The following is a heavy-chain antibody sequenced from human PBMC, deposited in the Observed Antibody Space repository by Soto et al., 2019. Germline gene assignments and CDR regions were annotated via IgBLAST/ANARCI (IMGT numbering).Heavy chain of an antibody. CDR3: AREDGIVGASSAFDY. J-gene: IGHJ4*02. V-gene: IGHV3-21*01. CDR1: GFTFSTYS. D-gene: IGHD1-26*01. CDR2: INGRGNYI. Sequence: GGSLRLSCAASGFTFSTYSMNWVRQAPGKGLEWVSSINGRGNYIYYTDSVKGRFTISRDNAKNSLYLQMNSLRVKDTAVYYCAREDGIVGASSAFDYWGQGTLVTVSS.